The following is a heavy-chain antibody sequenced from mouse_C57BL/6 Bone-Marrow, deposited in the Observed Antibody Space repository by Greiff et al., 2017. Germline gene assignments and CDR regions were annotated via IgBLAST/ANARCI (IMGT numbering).Heavy chain of an antibody. J-gene: IGHJ4*01. CDR1: GYSITSGYY. CDR3: ASLFSDGHYAMDY. CDR2: ISYDGSN. Sequence: EVKLVESGPGLVKPSQSLSLTCSVTGYSITSGYYWNWIRQFPGNKLEWMGYISYDGSNNYNPSLKNRISITRDTSKNQFFLKLNSVTTEDTATYYCASLFSDGHYAMDYWGQGTSVTVSS. D-gene: IGHD2-3*01. V-gene: IGHV3-6*01.